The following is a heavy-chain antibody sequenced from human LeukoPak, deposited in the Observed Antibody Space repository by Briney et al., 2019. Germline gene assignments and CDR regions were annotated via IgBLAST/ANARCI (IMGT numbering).Heavy chain of an antibody. D-gene: IGHD6-13*01. CDR2: INAGYGNT. Sequence: GASVTVSCTASGYSFTNYAIHWVRQAPGQRLEWMGWINAGYGNTRYSQTFQGRVTITRDTSANTAYMELSSLRSEDMAVYYCARAYSSSWPGPVFDYWGQGTLVTVSS. CDR3: ARAYSSSWPGPVFDY. V-gene: IGHV1-3*03. J-gene: IGHJ4*02. CDR1: GYSFTNYA.